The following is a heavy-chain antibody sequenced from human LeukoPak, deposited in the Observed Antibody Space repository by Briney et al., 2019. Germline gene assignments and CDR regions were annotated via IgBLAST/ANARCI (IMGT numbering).Heavy chain of an antibody. V-gene: IGHV3-21*01. D-gene: IGHD2-2*01. CDR3: ARDKCGSTSCYPHYYYYYGMDV. J-gene: IGHJ6*02. Sequence: GGSLRLSCAASGFTFSSYSMNWVRQAPGKGLEWVSSISSSSSYIYYADSVKGRFTISRDNAKNSLYLQMNSLRAEDTAVYYCARDKCGSTSCYPHYYYYYGMDVWGQGTTVTVSS. CDR1: GFTFSSYS. CDR2: ISSSSSYI.